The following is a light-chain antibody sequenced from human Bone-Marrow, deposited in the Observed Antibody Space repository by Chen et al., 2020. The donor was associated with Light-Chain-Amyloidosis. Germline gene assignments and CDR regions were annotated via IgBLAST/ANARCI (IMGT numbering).Light chain of an antibody. V-gene: IGLV2-18*02. CDR1: SSDVGVYNC. Sequence: QSALTQPPSVSGSPGQSVTISCTGTSSDVGVYNCVSWYQQPPGTAPKLMIYEVSNRPSGVPDRFSGSKSGNTASLTISGLQAEDEADYYCSSYTSSSTVIFGGGTKLTVL. CDR3: SSYTSSSTVI. CDR2: EVS. J-gene: IGLJ2*01.